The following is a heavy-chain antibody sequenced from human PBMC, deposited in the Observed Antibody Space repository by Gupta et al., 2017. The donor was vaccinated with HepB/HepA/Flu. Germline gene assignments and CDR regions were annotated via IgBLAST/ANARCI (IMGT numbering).Heavy chain of an antibody. CDR2: ITNAGGKI. V-gene: IGHV3-48*03. D-gene: IGHD1-7*01. CDR3: ARGGITGTTWNYFDQ. Sequence: EVQLVESGRGLVQPGQSLRLSCAASGFTFSYYEMNWVRQAPGKGLEWVSYITNAGGKIHYADSVKGRFTISRDNAKSSLYLQMNSRRAEDTAVYDCARGGITGTTWNYFDQWGQGTLVIVSS. J-gene: IGHJ4*02. CDR1: GFTFSYYE.